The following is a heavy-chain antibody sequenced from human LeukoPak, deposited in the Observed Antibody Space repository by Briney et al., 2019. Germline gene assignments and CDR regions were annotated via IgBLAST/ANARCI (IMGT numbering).Heavy chain of an antibody. CDR2: MHHSGST. D-gene: IGHD1-26*01. CDR3: ARDYGSFYSAI. V-gene: IGHV4-38-2*02. CDR1: GYSISSGYF. Sequence: SETLSLTCAVSGYSISSGYFWGWIRQPPGKGLEWIGSMHHSGSTYYNPSLKSRVTISVDTSKNQFSLKLSSVTAADTAVYYCARDYGSFYSAIWGQGTMVTVSS. J-gene: IGHJ3*02.